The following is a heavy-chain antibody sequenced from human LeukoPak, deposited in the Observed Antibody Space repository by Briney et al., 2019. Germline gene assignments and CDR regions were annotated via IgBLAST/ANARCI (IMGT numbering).Heavy chain of an antibody. Sequence: ASVKVSCKASGYTFTSYGISWVRQAPGQGLEWMGWMSTNNDITGYAQKFQGRVTMTRSTSMSTAYMELSSLRSEDTAVCYCARPRSAYYDSSGFYIWGQGSLVTVSS. J-gene: IGHJ4*02. D-gene: IGHD3-22*01. CDR3: ARPRSAYYDSSGFYI. CDR1: GYTFTSYG. CDR2: MSTNNDIT. V-gene: IGHV1-8*02.